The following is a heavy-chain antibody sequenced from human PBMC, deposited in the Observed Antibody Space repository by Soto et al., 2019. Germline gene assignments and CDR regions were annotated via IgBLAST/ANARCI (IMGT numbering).Heavy chain of an antibody. J-gene: IGHJ6*04. Sequence: QVQLVESGGGLVKPGGSLRLSCAASGFSFSDSYMSWVRQAPGKGLEWVSYISGTSGYTGYADSLKGRFTISRDNAKNSLYLQMNSLRAADTAVYYCARDRGGYRPPDVWGEGTTVTVSS. CDR2: ISGTSGYT. CDR1: GFSFSDSY. V-gene: IGHV3-11*06. CDR3: ARDRGGYRPPDV. D-gene: IGHD1-1*01.